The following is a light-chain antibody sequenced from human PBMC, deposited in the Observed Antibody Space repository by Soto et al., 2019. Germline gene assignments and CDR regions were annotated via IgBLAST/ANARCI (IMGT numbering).Light chain of an antibody. Sequence: DIQITPSPSTLSASVGDRVTITCRASQSISTWLAWYQQKPGKAPKLLIYDASSLESGVPSRFSGSGSGTEFTLTISSLQPEDFASYYCQQYNSYSTFGQGTKVDIK. J-gene: IGKJ1*01. CDR2: DAS. CDR1: QSISTW. V-gene: IGKV1-5*01. CDR3: QQYNSYST.